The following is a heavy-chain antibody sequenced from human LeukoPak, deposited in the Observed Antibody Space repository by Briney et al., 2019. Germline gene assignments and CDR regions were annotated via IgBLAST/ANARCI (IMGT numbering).Heavy chain of an antibody. CDR1: GYSISSGYS. J-gene: IGHJ5*02. V-gene: IGHV4-38-2*01. CDR2: IHHSGGT. Sequence: SETLSLTCAVSGYSISSGYSWGWIRQPPGKGLEWIGSIHHSGGTYYNPSLKSRVTISVDTSKNQFSLKLSSVTAADTAVYYCARRSHDFWTKRGSGRNWFDPWGQGTLVTVSS. CDR3: ARRSHDFWTKRGSGRNWFDP. D-gene: IGHD3-3*01.